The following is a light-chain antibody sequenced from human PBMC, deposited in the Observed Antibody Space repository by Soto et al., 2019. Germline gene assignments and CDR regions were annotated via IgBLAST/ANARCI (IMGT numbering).Light chain of an antibody. J-gene: IGLJ7*01. CDR1: SSDVGAYNY. CDR2: EVS. CDR3: SSYDGTNAV. Sequence: QSVLSQPASVSGSPGQSITISCTGSSSDVGAYNYVSWYQQLPGKAPKLIIYEVSRRPSGASNRFSGSKSGNTASLTISGLQAEDEADYYCSSYDGTNAVFGGGTQLTVL. V-gene: IGLV2-14*01.